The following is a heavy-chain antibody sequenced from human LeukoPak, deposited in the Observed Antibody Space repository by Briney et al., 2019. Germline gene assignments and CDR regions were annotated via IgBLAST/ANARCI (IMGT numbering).Heavy chain of an antibody. CDR2: ISYDGSNK. CDR1: GFTFSSYA. V-gene: IGHV3-30-3*01. J-gene: IGHJ4*02. Sequence: GGSLRLSCAAAGFTFSSYAMHWVRQAPGKGLEWVAVISYDGSNKYYADSVKGRFTISRDNSKNTPHLQMNSLRAEDTAVYYCARDPRRYSGSYPYYFDYWGQGTLVTVSS. D-gene: IGHD1-26*01. CDR3: ARDPRRYSGSYPYYFDY.